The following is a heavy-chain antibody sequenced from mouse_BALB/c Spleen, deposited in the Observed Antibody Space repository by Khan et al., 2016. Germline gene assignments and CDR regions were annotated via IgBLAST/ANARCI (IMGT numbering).Heavy chain of an antibody. D-gene: IGHD1-1*01. CDR3: AVYRYYYGSSRYFDV. Sequence: QIQLVQSGPELKKPGKTVKISCKASGYTFTNYGMNWVKQAPGKGLKWMGWINTYSGESTYADDFKGRFAFSLETSANTAYLQINNLKNEDTVTYFCAVYRYYYGSSRYFDVWGAGTTVTVSS. CDR1: GYTFTNYG. J-gene: IGHJ1*01. V-gene: IGHV9-3-1*01. CDR2: INTYSGES.